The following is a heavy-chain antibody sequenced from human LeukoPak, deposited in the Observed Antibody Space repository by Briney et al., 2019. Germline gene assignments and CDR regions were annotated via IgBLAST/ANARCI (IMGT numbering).Heavy chain of an antibody. J-gene: IGHJ4*02. Sequence: GGSLRLSCAASGFTFASNAMSWVRQAPGKGLEWVSSISSSSSYIYYADSVKGRFTISRDNAKNSLYLQMNSLRAEDTAVYYCARADWNDVRGDWGQGTLVTVSS. CDR3: ARADWNDVRGD. D-gene: IGHD1-1*01. CDR2: ISSSSSYI. V-gene: IGHV3-21*01. CDR1: GFTFASNA.